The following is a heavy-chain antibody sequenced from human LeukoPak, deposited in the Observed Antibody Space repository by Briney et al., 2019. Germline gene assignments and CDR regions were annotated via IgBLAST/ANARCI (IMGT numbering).Heavy chain of an antibody. CDR3: ARDRGQIVVVPAAHRPIF. J-gene: IGHJ3*01. V-gene: IGHV3-21*01. Sequence: GGSLRLSCVASGFTFSSYSMNWVRQAPGKGLEWVSSISSSSSYIYYADSVKGRFTISRDNAKNSLYLQMSSLRAEDTAVYYCARDRGQIVVVPAAHRPIFWGQGTMVTVSS. D-gene: IGHD2-2*01. CDR1: GFTFSSYS. CDR2: ISSSSSYI.